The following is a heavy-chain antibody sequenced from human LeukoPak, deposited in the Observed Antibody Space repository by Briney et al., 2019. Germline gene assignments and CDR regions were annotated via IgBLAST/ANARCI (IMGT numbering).Heavy chain of an antibody. V-gene: IGHV3-48*01. CDR2: ISSSSSTI. CDR3: AKDQGNYYDSSGYYWVPYYYYGMDV. J-gene: IGHJ6*02. D-gene: IGHD3-22*01. CDR1: GFTFSSYS. Sequence: GGSLRLSCAASGFTFSSYSMNWVRQAPGKGLEWVSYISSSSSTIYYADSVKGRFTISRDNSKNTLYLQMNSLRAEDTAVYYCAKDQGNYYDSSGYYWVPYYYYGMDVWGQGTTVTVSS.